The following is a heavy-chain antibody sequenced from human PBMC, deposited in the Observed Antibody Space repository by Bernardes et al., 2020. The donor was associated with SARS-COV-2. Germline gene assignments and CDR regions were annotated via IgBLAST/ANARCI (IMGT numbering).Heavy chain of an antibody. CDR2: INYIGST. CDR1: GCSISSYY. CDR3: ARDLVATDGAYYYYGMDV. Sequence: SETLSLTCTVSGCSISSYYWSWIRQPPGKGLEWIGYINYIGSTNYNPSLKSRVTISVDVSQNLFSLKLSSVTAADTAVYYCARDLVATDGAYYYYGMDVWGQGTTVTVSS. D-gene: IGHD5-12*01. J-gene: IGHJ6*02. V-gene: IGHV4-59*01.